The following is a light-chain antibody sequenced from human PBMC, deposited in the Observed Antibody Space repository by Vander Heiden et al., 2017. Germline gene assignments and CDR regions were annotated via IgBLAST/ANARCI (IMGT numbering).Light chain of an antibody. J-gene: IGKJ1*01. CDR2: GAS. V-gene: IGKV3-15*01. CDR1: QSVSSN. CDR3: QQSNNWPPT. Sequence: EIVMTQSPATLSVSPGERATLSYSASQSVSSNLACYQQKPGQAPRLLIYGASTSFTGIPARFSRSGSGTEFTLTISSLQSEDFAVYYCQQSNNWPPTFGQGTKAEIK.